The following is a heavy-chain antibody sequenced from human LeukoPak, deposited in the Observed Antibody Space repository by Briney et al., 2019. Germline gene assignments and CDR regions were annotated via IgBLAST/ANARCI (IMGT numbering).Heavy chain of an antibody. D-gene: IGHD2-8*01. CDR3: ARARKVYAKNWFDP. J-gene: IGHJ5*02. CDR2: INTNTGNP. V-gene: IGHV7-4-1*02. CDR1: GGTFSSYA. Sequence: ASVKVSCKASGGTFSSYAISWVRQAPGQGLEWMGWINTNTGNPTYAQGFTGRFVFSLDTSVSTAYLQISSLKAEDTAVYYCARARKVYAKNWFDPWGQGTLVTVSS.